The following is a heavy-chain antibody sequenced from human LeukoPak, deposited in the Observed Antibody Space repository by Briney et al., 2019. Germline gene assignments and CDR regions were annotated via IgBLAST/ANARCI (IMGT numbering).Heavy chain of an antibody. CDR2: INPSGGST. Sequence: GASVKVSCKASGYTFTSYYMHWVRQAPGQGLEWMGIINPSGGSTSYAQKFQGRVTMTRDTSTSTVYMELSSLRSEDTAVYYCARDPGESFCGGDCSADCTKHDYWGQGTLVTVSS. D-gene: IGHD2-21*02. CDR3: ARDPGESFCGGDCSADCTKHDY. CDR1: GYTFTSYY. V-gene: IGHV1-46*01. J-gene: IGHJ4*02.